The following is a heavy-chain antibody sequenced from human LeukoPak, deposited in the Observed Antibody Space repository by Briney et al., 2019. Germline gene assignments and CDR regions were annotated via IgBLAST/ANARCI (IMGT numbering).Heavy chain of an antibody. CDR3: ARAGDPYYYGSGSYYQQDY. D-gene: IGHD3-10*01. V-gene: IGHV3-30*02. Sequence: GGSLRLSCSASGFSFSMYGIHWVRQAPGKGLEWVAFIRSDGSNKYYADSVKGRISISRDNFKSTLYLQMNSLRGEDTAVYYCARAGDPYYYGSGSYYQQDYWGQGTLVTVSS. J-gene: IGHJ4*02. CDR2: IRSDGSNK. CDR1: GFSFSMYG.